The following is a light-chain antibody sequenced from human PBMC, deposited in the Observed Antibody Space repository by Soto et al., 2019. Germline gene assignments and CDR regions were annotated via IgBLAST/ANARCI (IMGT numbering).Light chain of an antibody. Sequence: EXVLTQSXATLSLSPGERATLSCRASQSVSSYLAWYQHKPGQAPRLLIYDASKRATGIPARFSGSGSGTDFTLTISSLEPEDFAVYYCQQRSNWPPTWTFGQGTRVDIK. V-gene: IGKV3-11*01. CDR3: QQRSNWPPTWT. CDR2: DAS. J-gene: IGKJ1*01. CDR1: QSVSSY.